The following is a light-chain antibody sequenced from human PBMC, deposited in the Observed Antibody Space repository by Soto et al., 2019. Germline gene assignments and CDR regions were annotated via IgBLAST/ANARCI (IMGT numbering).Light chain of an antibody. V-gene: IGLV2-14*01. CDR2: DVS. J-gene: IGLJ2*01. Sequence: QSALTQPASVSGSPGQSITISCTGTSSDVGSYNDVSWYQQYPGKAPKLMIYDVSNRPSGVSYRFSGSKSGNTASLTISGLQAEDEADYYCSSYTTSRTHVVFGGGTKLTVL. CDR1: SSDVGSYND. CDR3: SSYTTSRTHVV.